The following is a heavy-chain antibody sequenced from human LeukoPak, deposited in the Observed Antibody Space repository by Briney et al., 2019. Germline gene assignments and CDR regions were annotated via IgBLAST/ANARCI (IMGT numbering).Heavy chain of an antibody. CDR3: ATRQSHFDY. CDR2: ISYDGSNK. V-gene: IGHV3-30*03. J-gene: IGHJ4*02. Sequence: SGGSLRLSCAASGFTFSSYGMHWVRQAPGKGLEWVAVISYDGSNKYYADSVKGRFTISRDNSKNTLYLQMNSLRAEDTAVYYCATRQSHFDYWGQGTLVTVSS. CDR1: GFTFSSYG.